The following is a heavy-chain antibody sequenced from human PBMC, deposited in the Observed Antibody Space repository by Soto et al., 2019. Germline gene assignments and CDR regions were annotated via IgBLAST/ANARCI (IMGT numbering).Heavy chain of an antibody. CDR2: IYGGGTT. J-gene: IGHJ4*02. Sequence: EVQLVESGGGLIQPGGSLRLSCAASGFTVSSKYMTWVRQAPGKGLEWVSVIYGGGTTYYADSVKGRFTTSRDNSKNTWYLQMNSLRAEDTAVYYCVQTTGWPGFDFWGQGTLVTVSS. D-gene: IGHD6-19*01. V-gene: IGHV3-53*01. CDR3: VQTTGWPGFDF. CDR1: GFTVSSKY.